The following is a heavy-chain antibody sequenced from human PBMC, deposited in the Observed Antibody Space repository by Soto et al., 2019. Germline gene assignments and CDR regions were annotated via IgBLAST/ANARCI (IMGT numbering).Heavy chain of an antibody. CDR1: GYTFTSYD. J-gene: IGHJ6*02. Sequence: EASVKVSCKASGYTFTSYDINWVRQATGQGLEWMGWMNPNSGNTGYAQKFQGRVTMTRNTSISTAYMELSSLRSEDTAVYYCARNTYYYDSSGYYFYYYYGMDVWGQGTTVTVSS. V-gene: IGHV1-8*01. CDR2: MNPNSGNT. CDR3: ARNTYYYDSSGYYFYYYYGMDV. D-gene: IGHD3-22*01.